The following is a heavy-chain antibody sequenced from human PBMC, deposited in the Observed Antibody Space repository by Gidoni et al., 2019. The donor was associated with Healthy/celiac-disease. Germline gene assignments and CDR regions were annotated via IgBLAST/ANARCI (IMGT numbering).Heavy chain of an antibody. CDR1: GGSISSYY. V-gene: IGHV4-59*01. CDR3: ARRGRSNYDYYYGMDV. D-gene: IGHD4-4*01. Sequence: QVHLQASGPGLVKPSETLSLTCPVPGGSISSYYGSWIRQPPGKGLEWIGYIYHSGSTNYNPSLKSRVTISVDTSKNQFSLKLSSVTAADTAVYYCARRGRSNYDYYYGMDVWGQGTTVTVSS. CDR2: IYHSGST. J-gene: IGHJ6*02.